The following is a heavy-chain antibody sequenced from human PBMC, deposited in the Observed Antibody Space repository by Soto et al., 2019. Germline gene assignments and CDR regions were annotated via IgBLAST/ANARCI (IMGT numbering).Heavy chain of an antibody. V-gene: IGHV1-46*01. Sequence: QVQLVQSGAEVKKPGASMKISCKASGYTFTTYFIHWMRQAPGQGLEWMGIINPSDESTNYAQKFQGTVTLPRGKSTSTVNMVLTGLRSDDPAVYYCARAGDIVMVAARENYYYGMDVWGQGTTVTVSS. D-gene: IGHD2-21*02. CDR2: INPSDEST. J-gene: IGHJ6*02. CDR3: ARAGDIVMVAARENYYYGMDV. CDR1: GYTFTTYF.